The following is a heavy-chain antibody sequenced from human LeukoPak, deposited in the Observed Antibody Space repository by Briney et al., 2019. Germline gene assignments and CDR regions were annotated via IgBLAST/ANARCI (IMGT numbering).Heavy chain of an antibody. D-gene: IGHD2-21*01. CDR2: ISGSGGST. J-gene: IGHJ3*02. CDR3: AKDRILLGAGSFDI. CDR1: GFTFSSYA. Sequence: GGSLRLSCAASGFTFSSYAMSWVRQAPGKGLEWVSAISGSGGSTYHADSVKGRFTISRDNSKNTLYLQMSSLRAEDTAVYYCAKDRILLGAGSFDIWGQGTMVTVSS. V-gene: IGHV3-23*01.